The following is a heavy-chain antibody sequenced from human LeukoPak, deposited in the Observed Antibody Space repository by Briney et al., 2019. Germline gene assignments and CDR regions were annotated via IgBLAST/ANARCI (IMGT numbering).Heavy chain of an antibody. CDR3: ARDWCSATSCYGGNYFDP. V-gene: IGHV1-18*01. D-gene: IGHD2-2*01. CDR2: ISVYNGNT. Sequence: ASVKVSCKASGYTFTSYGISWVRQAPGQGLEWMGWISVYNGNTHYAQNLQDRVTMTTDTSTSTAYMELRSLRTDDTAVYYCARDWCSATSCYGGNYFDPWGQGTPVTVSS. J-gene: IGHJ5*02. CDR1: GYTFTSYG.